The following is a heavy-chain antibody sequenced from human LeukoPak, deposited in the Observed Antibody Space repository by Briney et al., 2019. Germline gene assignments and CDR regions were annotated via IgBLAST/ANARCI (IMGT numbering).Heavy chain of an antibody. Sequence: ASVKVSCKASGYTFTGYYMHWVRQAPGQGLEWMGWINPNSGGTNYAQKFQGRVTMTRDTSISTAYMELSRLRSDDTAVYYCARWHYYDSSGYYPDYWGQGTLVTVSS. V-gene: IGHV1-2*02. J-gene: IGHJ4*02. CDR3: ARWHYYDSSGYYPDY. CDR2: INPNSGGT. CDR1: GYTFTGYY. D-gene: IGHD3-22*01.